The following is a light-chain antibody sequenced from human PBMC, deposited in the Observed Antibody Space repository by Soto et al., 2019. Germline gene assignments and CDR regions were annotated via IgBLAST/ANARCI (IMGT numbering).Light chain of an antibody. Sequence: IVMTQSPVTLSVSPGERVTLSCRASETVRSNLAWFQQKPGQTPRLLIFGASTRATGIPTRFTGSGSETEFTLTIDSLQSEDLAFYYCQQYYNWPAYTFGQGTKLEI. CDR1: ETVRSN. J-gene: IGKJ2*01. CDR2: GAS. CDR3: QQYYNWPAYT. V-gene: IGKV3-15*01.